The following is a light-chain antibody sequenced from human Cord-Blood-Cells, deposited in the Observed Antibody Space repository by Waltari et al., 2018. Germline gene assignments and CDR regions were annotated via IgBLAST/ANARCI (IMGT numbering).Light chain of an antibody. V-gene: IGKV1-39*01. Sequence: DIQMTQSPSSLSASVGDRVTITCRASQSISSYLNWDQQKPGKAPKLLIYAASSLQSGVPSRFGGSGSGTDFTLTSSSLQPEDFATYYCQQSYSTPPFTFGPGTKVDIK. CDR3: QQSYSTPPFT. CDR1: QSISSY. J-gene: IGKJ3*01. CDR2: AAS.